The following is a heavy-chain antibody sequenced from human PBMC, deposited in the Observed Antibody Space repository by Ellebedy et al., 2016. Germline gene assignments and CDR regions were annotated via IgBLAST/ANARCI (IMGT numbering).Heavy chain of an antibody. J-gene: IGHJ4*02. CDR3: AGTSNTCCDY. CDR2: IGTAGDT. Sequence: GGSLRLXXAASGFTFSSYDMHWVRQATGKGLEWVSAIGTAGDTYYPGSVKGRFTISRDNAKNTLYLQMNNLRDEDTAVYYCAGTSNTCCDYWGQGTLVTVSS. V-gene: IGHV3-13*01. D-gene: IGHD4-11*01. CDR1: GFTFSSYD.